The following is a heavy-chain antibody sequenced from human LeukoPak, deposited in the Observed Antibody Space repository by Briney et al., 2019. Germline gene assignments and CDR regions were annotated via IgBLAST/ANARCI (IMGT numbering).Heavy chain of an antibody. V-gene: IGHV1-69*13. CDR3: ARVGALPLGYCSSTSCLDYYMDV. Sequence: SVKVSCKASGGTFSSYAISWVRQAPGQGLEWMGGIIPIFGTANYAQKFQGRVTITADESTSTAYMELSSLRSEDTAVYYCARVGALPLGYCSSTSCLDYYMDVWGKGTTVTVFS. CDR1: GGTFSSYA. J-gene: IGHJ6*03. CDR2: IIPIFGTA. D-gene: IGHD2-2*01.